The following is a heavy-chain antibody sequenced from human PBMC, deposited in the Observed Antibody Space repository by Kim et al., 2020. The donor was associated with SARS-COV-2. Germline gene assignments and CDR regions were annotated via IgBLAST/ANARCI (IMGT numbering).Heavy chain of an antibody. D-gene: IGHD6-13*01. CDR2: IIPIFGTA. J-gene: IGHJ4*02. V-gene: IGHV1-69*13. Sequence: SVKVSCKASGGTFSSYAISWVRQAPGQGLEWMGGIIPIFGTANYAQKFQGRVTITADESTSTAYMELSSLRSEDTAVYYCARDGDSSSWYGAAHVGGASFDYWGQGTLVTVSS. CDR3: ARDGDSSSWYGAAHVGGASFDY. CDR1: GGTFSSYA.